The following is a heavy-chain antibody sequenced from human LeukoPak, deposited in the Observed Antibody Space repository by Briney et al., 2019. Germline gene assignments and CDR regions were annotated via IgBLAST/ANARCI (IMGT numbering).Heavy chain of an antibody. CDR3: ARSYYDSSGYYSLGVLDI. J-gene: IGHJ3*02. V-gene: IGHV5-51*01. D-gene: IGHD3-22*01. CDR2: IYPGDSDT. CDR1: GYDFTFYW. Sequence: GESLKISCKGSGYDFTFYWVAWVSQMPGKGLEWMGIIYPGDSDTRYSPSFQGQVTISADKSISTAYLQWNSLKASDTAMYYCARSYYDSSGYYSLGVLDIWGQGTVVTVSS.